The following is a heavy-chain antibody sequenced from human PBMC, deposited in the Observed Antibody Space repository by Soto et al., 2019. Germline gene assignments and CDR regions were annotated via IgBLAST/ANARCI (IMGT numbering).Heavy chain of an antibody. CDR1: GFTFSSYG. CDR2: VSFDGSDK. J-gene: IGHJ4*01. V-gene: IGHV3-30*18. Sequence: GGSLRLSCAASGFTFSSYGMHWVRQAPGEGLEWVADVSFDGSDKHYADSVKGRFTISRDNSKNTLYLQLNSLSAEDTAVYYCAKSPYDTSGYYYYFHYWGQGTLVTVSS. D-gene: IGHD3-22*01. CDR3: AKSPYDTSGYYYYFHY.